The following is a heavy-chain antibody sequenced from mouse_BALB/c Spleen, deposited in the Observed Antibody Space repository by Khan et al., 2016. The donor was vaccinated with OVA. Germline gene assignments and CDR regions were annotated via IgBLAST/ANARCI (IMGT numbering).Heavy chain of an antibody. V-gene: IGHV3-2*02. CDR3: ARENYDGYALDY. J-gene: IGHJ4*01. D-gene: IGHD2-4*01. CDR1: GYTFTSYYA. Sequence: EVQLQESGPGLVKPSQSVSLSCNVTGYTFTSYYAWNWIRQFPGSKLEWMDYIPYSGSTYYNPSLKSRISLTRDTSTSQSYLLFSSVTTEDTASYYGARENYDGYALDYWGQGTSITVSS. CDR2: IPYSGST.